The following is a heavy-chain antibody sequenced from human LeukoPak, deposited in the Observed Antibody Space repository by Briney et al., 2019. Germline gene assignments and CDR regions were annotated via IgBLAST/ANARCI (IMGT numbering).Heavy chain of an antibody. V-gene: IGHV1-24*01. D-gene: IGHD2-15*01. Sequence: APVKVSCKVSGYTLTELSMHWVRQAPGKGLEWMGGFDPEDGETIYAQKFQGRVTMTEDTSTDTAYMELSSLRSEDTAVYYCATPTVVVVAASRAFDIWGQGTMVTVSS. J-gene: IGHJ3*02. CDR2: FDPEDGET. CDR3: ATPTVVVVAASRAFDI. CDR1: GYTLTELS.